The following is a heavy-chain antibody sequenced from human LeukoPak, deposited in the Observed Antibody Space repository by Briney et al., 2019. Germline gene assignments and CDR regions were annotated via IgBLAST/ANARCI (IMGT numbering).Heavy chain of an antibody. Sequence: ASVKVSCKASGYTFTSYGISWVRQAPGQGLEWMGWISAYNGNTNYAQKLQGRVTMTTDTSTSTAYMELRSLRSDDTAVYYCVRDWDSGSYGLFDYWGQGTLVTVSS. CDR1: GYTFTSYG. CDR2: ISAYNGNT. CDR3: VRDWDSGSYGLFDY. V-gene: IGHV1-18*01. D-gene: IGHD1-26*01. J-gene: IGHJ4*02.